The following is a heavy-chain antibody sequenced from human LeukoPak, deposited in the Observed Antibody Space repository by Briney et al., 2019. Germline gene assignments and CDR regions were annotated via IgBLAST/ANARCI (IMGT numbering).Heavy chain of an antibody. CDR3: ARGSYDSTWT. V-gene: IGHV6-1*01. Sequence: SQTLSLTCAISGDSVSSNSAAWSWIRQSPSRGLEWLGRTYYRSKWYNDYAVSVKSRITINPDTSKNQFSLHLYSVTPEDTAIYYCARGSYDSTWTWGQGTLVTVSS. CDR1: GDSVSSNSAA. CDR2: TYYRSKWYN. J-gene: IGHJ4*02. D-gene: IGHD3-22*01.